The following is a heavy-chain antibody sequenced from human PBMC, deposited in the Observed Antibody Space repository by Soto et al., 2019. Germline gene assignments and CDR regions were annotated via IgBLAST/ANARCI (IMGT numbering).Heavy chain of an antibody. D-gene: IGHD2-15*01. CDR2: IVVGSGNT. CDR3: ARGESVVGDY. J-gene: IGHJ4*02. Sequence: SLKVSCKSPGFTFTSSAMQWVRQARGQRLEWIGWIVVGSGNTNYAQKFQDRVTITRDTSASTAYMELSSLRSEDTAVYYCARGESVVGDYWGQGTLVTVSS. CDR1: GFTFTSSA. V-gene: IGHV1-58*02.